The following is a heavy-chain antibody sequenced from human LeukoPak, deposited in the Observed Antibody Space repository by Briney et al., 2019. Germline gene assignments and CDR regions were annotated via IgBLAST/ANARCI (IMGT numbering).Heavy chain of an antibody. CDR2: ISGSGGST. Sequence: GGSLRLSCAASGFTFGSYAMSWVRQAPGKGLEWVSAISGSGGSTYYADSVKGRFTTSRDNSKNALYLQMNSLRAEDTAVYYCAKDRRYSSSWFSYWGQGTLVTVSS. CDR3: AKDRRYSSSWFSY. V-gene: IGHV3-23*01. D-gene: IGHD6-13*01. J-gene: IGHJ4*02. CDR1: GFTFGSYA.